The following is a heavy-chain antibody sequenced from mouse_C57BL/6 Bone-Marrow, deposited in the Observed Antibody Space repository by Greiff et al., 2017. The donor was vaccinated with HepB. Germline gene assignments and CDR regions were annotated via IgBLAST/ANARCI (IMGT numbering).Heavy chain of an antibody. CDR2: INPNNGGT. Sequence: EVQLQQSGAELVKPGASVKLSCKASGYTFTDYYMNWVKQRPGQGLEWIGEINPNNGGTNYNQKFKGKATMTVDKSSSTAYMELRSLTSEDSAVYYCASWDYAFDYWGQGTTLTVSS. V-gene: IGHV1-26*01. J-gene: IGHJ2*01. CDR3: ASWDYAFDY. CDR1: GYTFTDYY. D-gene: IGHD2-4*01.